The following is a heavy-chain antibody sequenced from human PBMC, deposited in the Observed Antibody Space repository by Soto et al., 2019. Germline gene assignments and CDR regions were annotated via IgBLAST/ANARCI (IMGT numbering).Heavy chain of an antibody. V-gene: IGHV3-23*01. J-gene: IGHJ4*02. Sequence: EVQLLESGGGLVQPGGSLRLSCAASGFTFSSYAMSWVRQAPGKGLEWVSAISGSGGRTYYADSVKGRFTISRDNSKNTLYLQMNSLRAEDTAVYYCAKDVRSGTRWGWDYWGQGTLVTVSS. D-gene: IGHD2-2*01. CDR2: ISGSGGRT. CDR1: GFTFSSYA. CDR3: AKDVRSGTRWGWDY.